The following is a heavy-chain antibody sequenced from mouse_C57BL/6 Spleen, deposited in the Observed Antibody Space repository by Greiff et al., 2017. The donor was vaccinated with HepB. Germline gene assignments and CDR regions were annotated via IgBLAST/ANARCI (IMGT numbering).Heavy chain of an antibody. D-gene: IGHD2-3*01. V-gene: IGHV5-17*01. CDR2: ISSGSSTI. J-gene: IGHJ2*01. Sequence: EVKLVESGGGLVKPGGSLKLSCAASVFTFSDYGMHWVRQAPEKGLEWVAYISSGSSTIYYADTVKGRFTISRDNAKNTLFLQMTSLRSEDTAMYYCARPVDGYYFDYWGQGTTLTVSS. CDR3: ARPVDGYYFDY. CDR1: VFTFSDYG.